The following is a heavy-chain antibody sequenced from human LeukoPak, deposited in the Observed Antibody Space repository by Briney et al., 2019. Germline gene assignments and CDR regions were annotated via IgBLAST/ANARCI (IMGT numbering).Heavy chain of an antibody. CDR1: GFTFSSYA. J-gene: IGHJ6*03. CDR2: ISSSSSTI. CDR3: ARKAKRYSSSSGYYYYYYMDV. Sequence: GGSLRLSCAASGFTFSSYAMNWVRQAPGKGLEWVSYISSSSSTIYYADSLKGRFTISRDNAKNSLYLQMNSLRAEDTAVYYCARKAKRYSSSSGYYYYYYMDVWGKGTTVTVSS. V-gene: IGHV3-48*01. D-gene: IGHD6-6*01.